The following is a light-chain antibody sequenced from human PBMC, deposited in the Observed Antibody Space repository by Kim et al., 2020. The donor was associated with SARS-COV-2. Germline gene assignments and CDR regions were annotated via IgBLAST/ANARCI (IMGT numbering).Light chain of an antibody. CDR3: QQYTNWPCT. Sequence: FGSPGERATLSCRASQSVSSNLAWYQQKPGQAPRLLIYGAFTRATGIPARFTGSGSGTEFTLTINSLQSEDFAVYYCQQYTNWPCTFGQGTKLEI. J-gene: IGKJ2*02. CDR2: GAF. V-gene: IGKV3-15*01. CDR1: QSVSSN.